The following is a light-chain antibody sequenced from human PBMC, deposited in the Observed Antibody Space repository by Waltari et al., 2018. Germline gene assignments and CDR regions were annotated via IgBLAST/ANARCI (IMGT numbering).Light chain of an antibody. CDR1: QDIRHF. V-gene: IGKV1-33*01. CDR2: DSS. CDR3: QHYDNFPLART. J-gene: IGKJ1*01. Sequence: DIQMTQSPSSLSASVGDRVTITCQASQDIRHFLNWYQQKPGKAPNLLIYDSSNLETGVPSRCSGRGSGTDFTLTISTLQPEDIGTYYCQHYDNFPLARTFGQGTKVEIK.